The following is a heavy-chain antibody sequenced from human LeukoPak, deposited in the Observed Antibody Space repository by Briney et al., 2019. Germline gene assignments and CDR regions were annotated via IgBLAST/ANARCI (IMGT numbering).Heavy chain of an antibody. CDR1: GFTFSSYW. J-gene: IGHJ6*03. Sequence: PGGSLRLSCAASGFTFSSYWMSWVRQAPGKGLEWVANIKQDGSEKYHVDSVKGRFTISRDNAKNSLYLQMNSLRAEDTAVYYCARVSNDYYYYMDVWGKGTTVTVSS. V-gene: IGHV3-7*01. CDR3: ARVSNDYYYYMDV. D-gene: IGHD4-11*01. CDR2: IKQDGSEK.